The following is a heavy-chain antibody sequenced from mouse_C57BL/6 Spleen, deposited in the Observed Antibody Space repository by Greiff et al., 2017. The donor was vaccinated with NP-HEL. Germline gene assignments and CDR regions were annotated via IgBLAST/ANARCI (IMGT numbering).Heavy chain of an antibody. CDR1: GYTITSYW. D-gene: IGHD4-1*02. V-gene: IGHV1-69*01. CDR3: ARSTGAWFAY. Sequence: QVQLQQPGAELVMPGASVKLSCKASGYTITSYWMHWVKQRPGQGLEWIGEIDPSDSYTNYNQKFKGKSTLTVDKSSSTAYMQLSSLTSEDSAVYYCARSTGAWFAYWGQGTLVTVSA. CDR2: IDPSDSYT. J-gene: IGHJ3*01.